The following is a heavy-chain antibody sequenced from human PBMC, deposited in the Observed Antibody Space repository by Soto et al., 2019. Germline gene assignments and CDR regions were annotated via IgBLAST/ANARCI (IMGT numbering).Heavy chain of an antibody. CDR3: ARDGSSGYDHPSTRYYGMDV. J-gene: IGHJ6*02. Sequence: GASVKVSCKASGYTFTGYYMHWVRQAPGQGLEWMGWINPNSGGTNYAQKFQGWVTMTRDTSISTAYMELSRLRSDDTAVYYCARDGSSGYDHPSTRYYGMDVWGQGTTVTVSS. CDR1: GYTFTGYY. D-gene: IGHD5-12*01. CDR2: INPNSGGT. V-gene: IGHV1-2*04.